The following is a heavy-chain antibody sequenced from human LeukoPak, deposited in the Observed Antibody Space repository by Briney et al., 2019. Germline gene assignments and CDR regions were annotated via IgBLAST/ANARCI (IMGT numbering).Heavy chain of an antibody. J-gene: IGHJ4*02. D-gene: IGHD2-2*01. Sequence: GGSLRLSCATSGFTFSNFWMTWVRQAPGKGLEWVANIKQDGSEKNYVESVKGRFTISRDNAKNSLYLQMNGLSAEDTAVYYCASQPAAADVDYWGQGTLVTVSS. CDR2: IKQDGSEK. V-gene: IGHV3-7*03. CDR1: GFTFSNFW. CDR3: ASQPAAADVDY.